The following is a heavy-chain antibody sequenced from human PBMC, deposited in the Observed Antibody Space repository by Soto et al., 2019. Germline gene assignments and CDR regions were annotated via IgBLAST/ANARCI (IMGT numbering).Heavy chain of an antibody. Sequence: SQTLSLTCAISGDSVSSNSAAWNWIRQSPSRGLEWLGRTYYRSKWYNDYAVSVKSRITINPDTSKNQFSLQLNSVTPEDTAGYYRARVNWNLGYYAMDVWGQGTTVTVSS. CDR3: ARVNWNLGYYAMDV. J-gene: IGHJ6*02. D-gene: IGHD1-7*01. CDR2: TYYRSKWYN. V-gene: IGHV6-1*01. CDR1: GDSVSSNSAA.